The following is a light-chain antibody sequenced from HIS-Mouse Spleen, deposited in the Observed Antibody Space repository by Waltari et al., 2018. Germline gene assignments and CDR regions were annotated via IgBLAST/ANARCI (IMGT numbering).Light chain of an antibody. J-gene: IGLJ1*01. CDR2: KDS. Sequence: SYELTQPPSVSVSPGQTARITCSGDALPKQYAYWYQQKPGQAPVLVIYKDSARPSGITERFSGSSSGTTVTLTISGVQAEDEADYYCQSADSSGTYVFGTGTKVTVL. V-gene: IGLV3-25*03. CDR1: ALPKQY. CDR3: QSADSSGTYV.